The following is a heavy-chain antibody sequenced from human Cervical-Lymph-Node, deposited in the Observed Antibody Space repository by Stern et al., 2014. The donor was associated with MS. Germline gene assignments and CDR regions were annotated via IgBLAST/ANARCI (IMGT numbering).Heavy chain of an antibody. D-gene: IGHD5-12*01. J-gene: IGHJ4*02. CDR3: ARDLSGYDWEYFDY. CDR1: GFTFDDYG. Sequence: EVQLVESGGGVVRPGGSLRLSCAASGFTFDDYGMSWVRQAPGKGLEWVSGINWNGGSTAYADSVKGRFTISRDNAKDYLYLAMNSLRAEDTALYYCARDLSGYDWEYFDYWGQGTLVTVSS. CDR2: INWNGGST. V-gene: IGHV3-20*04.